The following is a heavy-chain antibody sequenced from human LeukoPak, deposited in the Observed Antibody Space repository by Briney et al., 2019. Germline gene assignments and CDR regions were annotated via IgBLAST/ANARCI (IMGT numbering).Heavy chain of an antibody. Sequence: GGSLRLSCAASGFTFSSYGMHWVRQAPGKGLEWVAVIWYDGSNKYYADSVKGRFTISRDNSKNTLYLQMNSLRAEDTAVYYCARGLSSGWDWYFDLWGRGTLVTVSS. J-gene: IGHJ2*01. CDR2: IWYDGSNK. CDR1: GFTFSSYG. V-gene: IGHV3-33*01. CDR3: ARGLSSGWDWYFDL. D-gene: IGHD6-19*01.